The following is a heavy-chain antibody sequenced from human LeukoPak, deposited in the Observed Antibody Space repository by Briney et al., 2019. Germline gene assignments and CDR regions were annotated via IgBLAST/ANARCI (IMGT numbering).Heavy chain of an antibody. CDR3: ARDLFGWSLDP. Sequence: GGSLRLSCAASGFSLDNFEMNWVRQAPGKGLEWIAYVDNDGWATSYYADSVKGRFTITRDDAKKSLYLQMDSLTVEDTAVYYCARDLFGWSLDPWGQGTLVSVSS. CDR2: VDNDGWAT. V-gene: IGHV3-48*03. CDR1: GFSLDNFE. J-gene: IGHJ5*02. D-gene: IGHD3-3*01.